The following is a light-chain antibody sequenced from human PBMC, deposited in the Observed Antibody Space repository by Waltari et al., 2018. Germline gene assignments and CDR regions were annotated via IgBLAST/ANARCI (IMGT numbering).Light chain of an antibody. CDR1: RRVTSNY. J-gene: IGKJ5*01. Sequence: EIVLTQSPGTLSWSPGESATLSCRASRRVTSNYLAWFQQKPGQAPRLLIHGASSRATDIPDRFSGSGSGTDFTLTINRLEPEDFAVYYCQQFGSSPFTFGQGTRLEIK. CDR2: GAS. CDR3: QQFGSSPFT. V-gene: IGKV3-20*01.